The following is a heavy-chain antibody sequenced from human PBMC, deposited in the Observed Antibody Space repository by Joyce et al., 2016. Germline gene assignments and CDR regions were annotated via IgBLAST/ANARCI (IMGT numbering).Heavy chain of an antibody. D-gene: IGHD6-19*01. CDR1: GYTFTSYA. Sequence: QVQLVQSGAEVKKPGASVKVSYKASGYTFTSYAVHWVRQAPGQRLEWLGWIYAGSVKTKYSQKFQDRVTITRDTAVSTAYMEVSRLRSEDTAVYYCARDTESSGWDYWYLDLWGRGTLVTVS. CDR2: IYAGSVKT. V-gene: IGHV1-3*01. CDR3: ARDTESSGWDYWYLDL. J-gene: IGHJ2*01.